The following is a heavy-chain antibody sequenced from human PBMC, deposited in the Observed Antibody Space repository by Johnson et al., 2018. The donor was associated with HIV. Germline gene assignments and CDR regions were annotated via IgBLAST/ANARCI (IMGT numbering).Heavy chain of an antibody. D-gene: IGHD6-13*01. V-gene: IGHV3-15*01. Sequence: VQLVESGGGLVKPGGSLRVSCAASGFAFSNAWMNWVRQAPGKGLEWVGRIKSETDGGTPDYPASVKGRFTISRDDSKTTLYLQMNSLRAEDTAVYYCARETRSAAAGHGAFDVWGQGTMVTVSS. CDR3: ARETRSAAAGHGAFDV. CDR1: GFAFSNAW. CDR2: IKSETDGGTP. J-gene: IGHJ3*01.